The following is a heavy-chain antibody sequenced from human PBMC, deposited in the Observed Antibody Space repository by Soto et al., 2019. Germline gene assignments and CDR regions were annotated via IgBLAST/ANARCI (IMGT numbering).Heavy chain of an antibody. D-gene: IGHD3-3*01. Sequence: PGGSLRLSCAASGFAFSSYPMIWVRQAPGKGLEWVSGIRGSGGSTYYADSVKGRVTISRDNSKNTLYLQMNSLRAEDTAVYYCAKVDDFWCCYYQGKILGFDYWGKGTLVTVA. J-gene: IGHJ4*02. CDR3: AKVDDFWCCYYQGKILGFDY. CDR2: IRGSGGST. CDR1: GFAFSSYP. V-gene: IGHV3-23*01.